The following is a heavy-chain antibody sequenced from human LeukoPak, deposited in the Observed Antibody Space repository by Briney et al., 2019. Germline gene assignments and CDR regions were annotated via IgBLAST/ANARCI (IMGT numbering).Heavy chain of an antibody. V-gene: IGHV3-30*18. CDR3: AKDRGVRTISSRGNFDY. Sequence: PGGSLRLSCAASGFTFSSYGMHWVRQAPGKGLEWVAVISYDGSNKYYADSVKGRFTIFRDNSKNTLYLQMNSVRAEDTAVYYCAKDRGVRTISSRGNFDYWGQGTLVTVSS. CDR2: ISYDGSNK. CDR1: GFTFSSYG. D-gene: IGHD5-12*01. J-gene: IGHJ4*02.